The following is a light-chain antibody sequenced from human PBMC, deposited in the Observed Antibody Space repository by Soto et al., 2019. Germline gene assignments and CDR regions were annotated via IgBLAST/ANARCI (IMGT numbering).Light chain of an antibody. J-gene: IGKJ1*01. CDR2: KAS. CDR1: QSISSW. V-gene: IGKV1-5*03. Sequence: DIQMTQSPSTLSASVRDRVTITCRASQSISSWLAWYQQRPGKAPNLLIFKASTLDSGVPSRFSGSGSGTEFTLTISSLQPDDFATYYCQHYNSYSEAFGQGTKVDIK. CDR3: QHYNSYSEA.